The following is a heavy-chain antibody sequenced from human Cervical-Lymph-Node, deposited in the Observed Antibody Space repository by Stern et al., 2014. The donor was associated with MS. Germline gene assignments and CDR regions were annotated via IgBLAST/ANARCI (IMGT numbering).Heavy chain of an antibody. D-gene: IGHD2-15*01. Sequence: QVQLVESGGGVVQPGRSLRLSCAASGFTFSNYAMHWVRQAPGQGLGWGAVISDDGSIKLYADSVEGRFTISRDNSKNTLYLQMNSLRPEDTAVYYCAREKDPGGAFDYWGQGTLVTVSS. J-gene: IGHJ4*02. V-gene: IGHV3-30*04. CDR1: GFTFSNYA. CDR3: AREKDPGGAFDY. CDR2: ISDDGSIK.